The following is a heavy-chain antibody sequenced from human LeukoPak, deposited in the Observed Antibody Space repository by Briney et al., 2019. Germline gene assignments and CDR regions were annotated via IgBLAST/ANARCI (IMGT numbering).Heavy chain of an antibody. D-gene: IGHD3-10*01. V-gene: IGHV4-34*01. CDR2: IIQSGNT. CDR1: GESFSGYY. Sequence: SETLSLTCAVYGESFSGYYWNWIRQPPGKGLEWIGEIIQSGNTYYNPSLKSRVTISLDTSKNQFSLKLISVTAADTAVYYCTRGPRFGYPGYWGQGTLVTVSS. CDR3: TRGPRFGYPGY. J-gene: IGHJ4*02.